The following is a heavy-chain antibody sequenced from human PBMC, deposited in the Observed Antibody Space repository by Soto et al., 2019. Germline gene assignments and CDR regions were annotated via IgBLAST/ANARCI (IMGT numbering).Heavy chain of an antibody. CDR3: AKDPEYCAGSTCYYSLGMDV. Sequence: GGSLRLSCAASGFTFTSYGMHWVRQAPGKGLEWVAVISYDGSKIYYVDSVKGRFTISRDNSKNTVFLQMNSLRAEDTAVYYCAKDPEYCAGSTCYYSLGMDVWGQGPTVTVSS. V-gene: IGHV3-30*18. D-gene: IGHD2-15*01. CDR1: GFTFTSYG. J-gene: IGHJ6*02. CDR2: ISYDGSKI.